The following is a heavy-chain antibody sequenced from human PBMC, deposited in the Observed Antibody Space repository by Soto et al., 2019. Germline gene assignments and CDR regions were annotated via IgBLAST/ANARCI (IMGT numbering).Heavy chain of an antibody. D-gene: IGHD1-1*01. J-gene: IGHJ6*02. Sequence: PGGSLRLSCAASGFTFSSYAMSWVRQAPGKELEWVSAISGSGGSTYYADSVKGRFTISRDNSKNTLYLQMNSLRAEDTAVYYCAKDGPTGTYYYYGMDVWGQGTTVTVSS. CDR2: ISGSGGST. CDR1: GFTFSSYA. V-gene: IGHV3-23*01. CDR3: AKDGPTGTYYYYGMDV.